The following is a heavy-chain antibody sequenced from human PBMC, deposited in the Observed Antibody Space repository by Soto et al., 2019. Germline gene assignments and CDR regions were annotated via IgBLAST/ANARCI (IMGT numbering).Heavy chain of an antibody. CDR3: ARKTTVTTGYYYYYGMDV. D-gene: IGHD4-17*01. V-gene: IGHV4-59*01. CDR2: IYYSGST. Sequence: SETLSLTCTVSGGSISSYYWSWIRQPPGKGLEWIGYIYYSGSTNYNPPLKSRVTISVDTSKNQFSLKLSSVTAADTAVYYCARKTTVTTGYYYYYGMDVWGQGTTVTVSS. J-gene: IGHJ6*02. CDR1: GGSISSYY.